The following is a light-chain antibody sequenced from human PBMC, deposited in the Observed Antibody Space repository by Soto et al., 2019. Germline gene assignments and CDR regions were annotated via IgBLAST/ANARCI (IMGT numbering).Light chain of an antibody. V-gene: IGLV2-8*01. CDR3: SANAGSNNYV. Sequence: QSALTQPPSASGPPGQAVTVSCAGTSRDVGAYSSVAWYQQHPGKAPKLIIYEVTKRPSGVPDRFSGARSGNTAFLTVSGLQADDEADYYCSANAGSNNYVFGTGTKVTVL. CDR2: EVT. J-gene: IGLJ1*01. CDR1: SRDVGAYSS.